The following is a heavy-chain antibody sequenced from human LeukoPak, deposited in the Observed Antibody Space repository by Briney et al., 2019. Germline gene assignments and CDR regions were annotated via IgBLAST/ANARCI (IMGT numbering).Heavy chain of an antibody. CDR2: IYYSGST. D-gene: IGHD6-19*01. Sequence: SETLSLTCTVSGGSISSYYWSWIRQPPGKGLEGIGYIYYSGSTNYNPSLKSRVTISVKTSKNQFSLKLRSVTAADTAVYYCARVGIAVADHNWFDPWGQGTLVTVSS. CDR3: ARVGIAVADHNWFDP. V-gene: IGHV4-59*08. CDR1: GGSISSYY. J-gene: IGHJ5*02.